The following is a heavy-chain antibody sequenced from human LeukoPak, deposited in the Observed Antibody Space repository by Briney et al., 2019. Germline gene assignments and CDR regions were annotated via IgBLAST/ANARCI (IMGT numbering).Heavy chain of an antibody. Sequence: ASVKVSCKASGYTFTSYYIHWVRQAPGQGLEWMGIINPSGGSTSYAQKFQGRVTMTRDMSTSTVYMELSSLRSEDTAVYYCARDWSSETEGSWFDPWGQGTLVTVSS. CDR3: ARDWSSETEGSWFDP. D-gene: IGHD1-1*01. CDR1: GYTFTSYY. CDR2: INPSGGST. V-gene: IGHV1-46*01. J-gene: IGHJ5*02.